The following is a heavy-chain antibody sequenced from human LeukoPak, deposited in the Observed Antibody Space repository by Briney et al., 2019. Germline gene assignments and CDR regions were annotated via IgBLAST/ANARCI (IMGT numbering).Heavy chain of an antibody. CDR2: IKQDGSDK. CDR3: ARDLHIDGRPEGRDY. D-gene: IGHD3-10*01. V-gene: IGHV3-7*03. CDR1: GFIFRTYW. Sequence: GGSLRLSCAASGFIFRTYWMSWVRQAPGKGLEWVATIKQDGSDKYFLDSVKGRFTVSRDNVRNSLYLQMDSLRAEDTAVYYCARDLHIDGRPEGRDYWGQGTLVTVSS. J-gene: IGHJ4*02.